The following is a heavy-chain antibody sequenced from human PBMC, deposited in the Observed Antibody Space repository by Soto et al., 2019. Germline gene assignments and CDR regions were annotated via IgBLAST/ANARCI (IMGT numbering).Heavy chain of an antibody. Sequence: QVQLQESGPGLVKPSETLSLTCTVSGGSISTYFWNWLRQPPGKGLEWIAYISNSGRISYNPSLNSRVTGSVDASKNQFALNLSSVAAEDTAVYYCARGRIAADGTEVAFDFWGQGTMATVSS. CDR2: ISNSGRI. V-gene: IGHV4-59*01. CDR3: ARGRIAADGTEVAFDF. D-gene: IGHD6-13*01. J-gene: IGHJ3*01. CDR1: GGSISTYF.